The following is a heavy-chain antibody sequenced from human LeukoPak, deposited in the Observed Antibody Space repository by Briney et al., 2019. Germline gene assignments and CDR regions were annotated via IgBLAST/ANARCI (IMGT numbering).Heavy chain of an antibody. CDR2: MNPNNGNT. D-gene: IGHD3-10*01. CDR1: GFKFTSYD. Sequence: ASVKVSCKAVGFKFTSYDINWVRQASGQGLEWMGWMNPNNGNTGYAQKFQGRVTMTRDTSTSTAYMELRGLTSDDTAVYYCVRDGEGVAISVNYWFDPWGQGTLVTVSS. J-gene: IGHJ5*02. CDR3: VRDGEGVAISVNYWFDP. V-gene: IGHV1-8*01.